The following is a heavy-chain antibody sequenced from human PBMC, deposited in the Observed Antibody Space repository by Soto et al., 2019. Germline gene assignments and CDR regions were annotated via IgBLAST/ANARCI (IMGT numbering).Heavy chain of an antibody. D-gene: IGHD5-12*01. CDR3: ARDYYRFNSGYGFSMDV. J-gene: IGHJ6*02. V-gene: IGHV3-30-3*01. Sequence: QVQLVESGGGVVQPGRSLRLSCAASGFTFSSYAMHWVRQAPGKGLEWVAFISYDGSNKYYADSVKGRFTISRDNSKNTLYLQMNSLRAEDTAVYYCARDYYRFNSGYGFSMDVWGQGTTVTVSS. CDR1: GFTFSSYA. CDR2: ISYDGSNK.